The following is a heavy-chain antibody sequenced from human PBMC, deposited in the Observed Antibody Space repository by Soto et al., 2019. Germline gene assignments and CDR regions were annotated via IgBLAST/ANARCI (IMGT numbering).Heavy chain of an antibody. V-gene: IGHV3-30-3*01. D-gene: IGHD3-10*02. J-gene: IGHJ6*01. CDR3: PIPIRAYYLPGGAHHYYGMDV. CDR2: ISYDGSDK. Sequence: RGSLRLSCAASGFAFSNYTMHWVRQAPGKGLEWVAVISYDGSDKYYADSVKGRFTISRDTSKNTLFLQMNSLSGEDTAVYYCPIPIRAYYLPGGAHHYYGMDVCGQXTTVTVS. CDR1: GFAFSNYT.